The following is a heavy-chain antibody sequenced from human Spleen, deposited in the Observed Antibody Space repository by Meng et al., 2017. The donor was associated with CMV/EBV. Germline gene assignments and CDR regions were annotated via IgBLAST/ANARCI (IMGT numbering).Heavy chain of an antibody. CDR1: GGSISSGDYY. CDR3: ARLELRPFSFDY. Sequence: IVSGGSISSGDYYWSWIRQHPGKGLEWIGCIYYSGSTYYNPSLKSRVTISVDTSKNQFSLKLSSVTAADTAVYYCARLELRPFSFDYWGQGTLVTVSS. D-gene: IGHD1-7*01. J-gene: IGHJ4*02. CDR2: IYYSGST. V-gene: IGHV4-31*03.